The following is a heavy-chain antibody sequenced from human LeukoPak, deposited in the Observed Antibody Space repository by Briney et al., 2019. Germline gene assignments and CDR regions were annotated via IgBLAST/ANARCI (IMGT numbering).Heavy chain of an antibody. CDR2: IYTSGST. Sequence: SETLSLTCTVSGGSISSYYWSWIRQPAGKGLEWIGRIYTSGSTNYNPSLKSRVTMSVDTSKNQFPLKLSSVTAADTAVYYCARDGHDILTGHNWFDPWGQGTLVTVSS. J-gene: IGHJ5*02. CDR3: ARDGHDILTGHNWFDP. V-gene: IGHV4-4*07. CDR1: GGSISSYY. D-gene: IGHD3-9*01.